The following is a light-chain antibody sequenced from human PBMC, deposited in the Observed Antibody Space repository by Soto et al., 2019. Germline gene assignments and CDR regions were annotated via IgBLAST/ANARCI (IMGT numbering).Light chain of an antibody. Sequence: QSALTQPRSVSGSPGQSVTISCTGTSSDVGSYNYVSWYQQHPGKAPKLMIYDVSKRPSGVPDRFSGSKSSNTASLTISGLQAEDETDYYCCSYAGNYVIFGGGTKVTVL. V-gene: IGLV2-11*01. CDR3: CSYAGNYVI. CDR1: SSDVGSYNY. J-gene: IGLJ2*01. CDR2: DVS.